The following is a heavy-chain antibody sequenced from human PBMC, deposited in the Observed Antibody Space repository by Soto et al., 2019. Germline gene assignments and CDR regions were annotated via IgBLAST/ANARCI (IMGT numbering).Heavy chain of an antibody. Sequence: PSDTLSLTYTVSGGSISSGGYYWSWIRQHPGKGLEWIGYIYYIGSTYYNPSLKSRVTISVDTFKNQFSLKLSSVTDADPDVYYCARVSLLYVDFDYWGQGTLVTVSS. V-gene: IGHV4-31*03. CDR2: IYYIGST. D-gene: IGHD3-10*01. CDR3: ARVSLLYVDFDY. CDR1: GGSISSGGYY. J-gene: IGHJ4*02.